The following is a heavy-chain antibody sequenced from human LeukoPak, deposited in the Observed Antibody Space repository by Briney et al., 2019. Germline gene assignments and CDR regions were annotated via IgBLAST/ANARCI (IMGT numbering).Heavy chain of an antibody. J-gene: IGHJ4*02. CDR3: PVELVTDY. CDR1: GFTVSSNF. CDR2: IYSGGST. D-gene: IGHD3-9*01. V-gene: IGHV3-66*01. Sequence: GGSLRLSCAASGFTVSSNFMSWVRQAPGKGLEWVSVIYSGGSTYYADSVQGRFTISRDNYKKTLYLQMNSLRVADTTVCYFPVELVTDYWGQGTLVTVP.